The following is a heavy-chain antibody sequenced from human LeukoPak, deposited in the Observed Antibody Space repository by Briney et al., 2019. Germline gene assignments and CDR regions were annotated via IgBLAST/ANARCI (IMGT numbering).Heavy chain of an antibody. D-gene: IGHD1-26*01. J-gene: IGHJ4*02. CDR3: AKLSGSYFEY. V-gene: IGHV3-23*01. Sequence: PGGALRLSCAASGLTFNSYAWSWVRQALGKGLGWVSMIGGGGGIPWYADPVTGRFTISRDHSKNTVYPQMTSLRAEDTAVYYCAKLSGSYFEYWGQGTLVTVSS. CDR1: GLTFNSYA. CDR2: IGGGGGIP.